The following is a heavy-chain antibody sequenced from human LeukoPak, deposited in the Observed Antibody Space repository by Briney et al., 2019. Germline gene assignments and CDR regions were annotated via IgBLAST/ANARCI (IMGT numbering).Heavy chain of an antibody. CDR2: ISSSSSYI. D-gene: IGHD3-22*01. V-gene: IGHV3-21*01. Sequence: PGGSLSLSCAASGFTLSSYSMNWVRQAPGKGLEWVSSISSSSSYIYYADSVKGRFTISRDNAKNSLYLQMNSLRAEDTAVYYCARDRAQDYYYDMASGMDVWGQGTTVTVSS. CDR3: ARDRAQDYYYDMASGMDV. CDR1: GFTLSSYS. J-gene: IGHJ6*02.